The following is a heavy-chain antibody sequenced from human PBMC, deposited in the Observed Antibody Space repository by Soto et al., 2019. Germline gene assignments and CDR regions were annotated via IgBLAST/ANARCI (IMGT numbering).Heavy chain of an antibody. D-gene: IGHD2-15*01. CDR3: ARHVGGYYYYMDV. CDR2: IYYSGNT. V-gene: IGHV4-39*01. CDR1: GGSISSSSFY. Sequence: SETLSLTCTVSGGSISSSSFYWGWIRQPPGMGLEWIGSIYYSGNTYYNPSLRSRVTISIDTSKNQFSLKLSSVTAADTAMYYCARHVGGYYYYMDVWGKGTTVTVSS. J-gene: IGHJ6*03.